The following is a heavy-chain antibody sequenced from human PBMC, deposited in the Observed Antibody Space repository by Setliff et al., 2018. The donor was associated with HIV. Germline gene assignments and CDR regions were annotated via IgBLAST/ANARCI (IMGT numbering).Heavy chain of an antibody. CDR2: ITHSGAT. V-gene: IGHV4-34*01. CDR1: GESFSEYS. D-gene: IGHD2-15*01. J-gene: IGHJ6*03. CDR3: ARGRCSGGSCYGRYSYFYMDV. Sequence: SETLSLTCAVYGESFSEYSWTWIRQPPGKGLEWIGEITHSGATNYNPSLKSRVTISVDTPKNQFSLTVNSLTAADTAVYYSARGRCSGGSCYGRYSYFYMDVWGKGTTVTVSS.